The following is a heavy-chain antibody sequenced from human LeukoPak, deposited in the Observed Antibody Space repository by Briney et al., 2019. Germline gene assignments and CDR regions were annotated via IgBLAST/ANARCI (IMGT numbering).Heavy chain of an antibody. D-gene: IGHD2-2*01. V-gene: IGHV1-2*02. CDR2: INPNSGGT. CDR3: ARARDIVVVPAAKDWFDP. CDR1: GYTFTGYY. J-gene: IGHJ5*02. Sequence: ASVKVSCKASGYTFTGYYMHWVRQAPGQGLEWMGWINPNSGGTNYAQKFQGRVTMTRDTSISTAYMGLSRLRSDDTAVYYCARARDIVVVPAAKDWFDPWGQGTLVTVSS.